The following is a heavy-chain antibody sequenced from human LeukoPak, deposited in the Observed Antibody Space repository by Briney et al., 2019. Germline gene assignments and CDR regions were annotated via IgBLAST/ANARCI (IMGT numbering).Heavy chain of an antibody. Sequence: PGGSLRLSCAASGFTFNNYGMHWVRQAPGKGLEWVAVIWYDGSDKYYADSVKGRFTISRDNSKNSLYLQMNSLRAEDTAVYYCAREGFVVVAAGHVGYFQHWGQGTLVTVSS. D-gene: IGHD2-2*01. CDR1: GFTFNNYG. CDR2: IWYDGSDK. CDR3: AREGFVVVAAGHVGYFQH. V-gene: IGHV3-33*01. J-gene: IGHJ1*01.